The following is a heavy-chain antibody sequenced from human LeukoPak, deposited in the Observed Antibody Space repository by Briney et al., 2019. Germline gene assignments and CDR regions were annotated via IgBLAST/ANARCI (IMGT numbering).Heavy chain of an antibody. D-gene: IGHD3-10*01. Sequence: SETLSLTCTVSGGSISSYYWSLIRQPPGKGLEWIEYIYYSGSTNYNPSLKSRVTISVDTSKNQFSLKLSSVTAADTAVYYCARTGYYGSGSYYDYLKTFYYYYGMDVWGQGTTVTVSS. CDR3: ARTGYYGSGSYYDYLKTFYYYYGMDV. CDR1: GGSISSYY. V-gene: IGHV4-59*08. J-gene: IGHJ6*02. CDR2: IYYSGST.